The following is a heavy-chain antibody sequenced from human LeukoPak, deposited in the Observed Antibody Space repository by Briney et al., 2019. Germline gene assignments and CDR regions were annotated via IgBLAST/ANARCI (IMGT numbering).Heavy chain of an antibody. D-gene: IGHD4-17*01. CDR1: GFIFSSYS. CDR2: ISSSGNII. Sequence: PGGSLRLSCAASGFIFSSYSMNWVRQAPGKGLEWVSYISSSGNIIYYADSVKGRFTISRDNAKNSLYLLMSSLRDEDTAVYYCARGPDYGDYVGNWFDPWGQGATVTVSS. CDR3: ARGPDYGDYVGNWFDP. J-gene: IGHJ5*01. V-gene: IGHV3-48*02.